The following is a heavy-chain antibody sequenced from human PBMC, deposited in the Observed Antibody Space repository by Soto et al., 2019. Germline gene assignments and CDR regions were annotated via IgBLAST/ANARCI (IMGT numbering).Heavy chain of an antibody. J-gene: IGHJ4*02. CDR1: GFTLGNSW. Sequence: PXESLRLSCTASGFTLGNSWMAWVRQAPGKGLEWVANARQDGVDKGHADSVRDRFTIIRENARNSVFLQMNSLRAEDTAVYFCARDVGGILDYWGQGTLVTVSS. CDR3: ARDVGGILDY. CDR2: ARQDGVDK. V-gene: IGHV3-7*03.